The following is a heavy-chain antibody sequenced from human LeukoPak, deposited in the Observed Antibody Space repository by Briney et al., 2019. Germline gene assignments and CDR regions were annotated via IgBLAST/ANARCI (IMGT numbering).Heavy chain of an antibody. CDR2: IIPILGIA. CDR3: ARDSSGYFGEVY. V-gene: IGHV1-69*04. D-gene: IGHD3-22*01. J-gene: IGHJ4*02. CDR1: GGTFSSYA. Sequence: SVKVSCTASGGTFSSYAISWVRQAPGQGLEWMGRIIPILGIANYAQKFQGRVTITADKSTSTAYMELSSLRSEDTAVYYCARDSSGYFGEVYWGQGTLVTVSS.